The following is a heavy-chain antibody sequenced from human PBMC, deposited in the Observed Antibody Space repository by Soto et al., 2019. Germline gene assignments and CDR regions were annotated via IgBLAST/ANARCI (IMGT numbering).Heavy chain of an antibody. V-gene: IGHV3-23*01. CDR2: ISGSGGST. J-gene: IGHJ5*02. D-gene: IGHD4-17*01. CDR3: AKDGTRDYGDFPVNIKYNWFDP. Sequence: EVQLLESGGGLVQPGGSLRLSCAASGFTFSSYAMSWVRQAPGKGLEWVSAISGSGGSTYYADSVKGRFTISRDNSKNTLYLQMNSLRAEDTAVYYCAKDGTRDYGDFPVNIKYNWFDPWGQGTLVTVSS. CDR1: GFTFSSYA.